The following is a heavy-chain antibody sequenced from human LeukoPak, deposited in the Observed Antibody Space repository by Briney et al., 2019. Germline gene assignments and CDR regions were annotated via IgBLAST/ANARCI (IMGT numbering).Heavy chain of an antibody. CDR2: IYYSGST. Sequence: SETLSLTCTVSGVSISSSKYYWGWIRLPPGQGLEWIGIIYYSGSTYYNPSLKSRVTISVDTSKNQFSLKLSSVTAADTAVYYCARRRSSVSSFDPWGQGTLVTVSS. V-gene: IGHV4-39*01. J-gene: IGHJ5*02. D-gene: IGHD4-11*01. CDR3: ARRRSSVSSFDP. CDR1: GVSISSSKYY.